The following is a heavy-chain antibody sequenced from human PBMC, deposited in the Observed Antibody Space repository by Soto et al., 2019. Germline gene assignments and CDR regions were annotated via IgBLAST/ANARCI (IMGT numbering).Heavy chain of an antibody. J-gene: IGHJ6*02. D-gene: IGHD4-17*01. CDR3: AKESPPSTVTTSDYYYYGMDV. CDR1: GFTFSSYA. Sequence: GGSLRLSCAASGFTFSSYAMSWVRQAPGKGLEWVSAISGSGGSTYYADSVKGRFTISRDNSKNTLYLQMNSLRAEDTAVYYCAKESPPSTVTTSDYYYYGMDVWGQGTTVTVSS. V-gene: IGHV3-23*01. CDR2: ISGSGGST.